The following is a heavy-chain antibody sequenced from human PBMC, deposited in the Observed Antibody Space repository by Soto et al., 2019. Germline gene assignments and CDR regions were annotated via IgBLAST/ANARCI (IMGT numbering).Heavy chain of an antibody. J-gene: IGHJ6*02. V-gene: IGHV1-69*12. CDR1: GGTFSSYA. CDR3: ARIVNGGIAAAGTGEGNDYYYYGMDV. Sequence: QVQLVQSGAEVKKPGSSVKVSCKASGGTFSSYAISWVRQAPGQGLEWMGGIIPIFGTANYAQKFQGRVTITADESTSTAYMELSSLRSEDTAVYYCARIVNGGIAAAGTGEGNDYYYYGMDVWGQGTTVTVSS. D-gene: IGHD6-13*01. CDR2: IIPIFGTA.